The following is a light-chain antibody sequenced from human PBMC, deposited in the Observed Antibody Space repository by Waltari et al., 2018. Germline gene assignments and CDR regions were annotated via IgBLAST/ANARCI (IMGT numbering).Light chain of an antibody. J-gene: IGLJ3*02. V-gene: IGLV4-69*01. CDR2: VNRDGSH. CDR1: SGHSTNI. Sequence: QLVLTQSPSASASLGASVKLTCTLDSGHSTNIIAWHQQQPQKGPRYLMKVNRDGSHSKGDELPDRFSGSSSRSGTERYLTIASVQSEDESDYYCQTGGHGTWVFGGGTKLTVL. CDR3: QTGGHGTWV.